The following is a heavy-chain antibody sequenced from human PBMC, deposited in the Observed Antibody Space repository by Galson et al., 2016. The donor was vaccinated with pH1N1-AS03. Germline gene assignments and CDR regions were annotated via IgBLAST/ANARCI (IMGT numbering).Heavy chain of an antibody. J-gene: IGHJ4*02. V-gene: IGHV3-66*01. D-gene: IGHD4-23*01. CDR2: IYSGGTT. CDR1: GFTVSSSH. Sequence: SLRLSCAASGFTVSSSHMNWVRQAPGKGLEWVSIIYSGGTTYYADSVKGRFIVSRDNSKNTLYLHMNSLRAEDTAVYYCVRDFRWGGNSGYWGQGTLVTVSS. CDR3: VRDFRWGGNSGY.